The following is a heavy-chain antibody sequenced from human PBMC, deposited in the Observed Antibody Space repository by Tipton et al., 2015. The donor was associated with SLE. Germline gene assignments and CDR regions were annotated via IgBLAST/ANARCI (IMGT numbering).Heavy chain of an antibody. CDR3: ASVDDTVTSHFEY. V-gene: IGHV4-31*03. Sequence: TLSLTCTVSGDSLSSGGYYWTWIRQLPGMGLEWIGFIYLSGLTSYNPSLNNRVSISVDTSKSQFSLKLTSVTAADTAIYYCASVDDTVTSHFEYWGQGTLVTVSS. J-gene: IGHJ4*02. D-gene: IGHD4-17*01. CDR1: GDSLSSGGYY. CDR2: IYLSGLT.